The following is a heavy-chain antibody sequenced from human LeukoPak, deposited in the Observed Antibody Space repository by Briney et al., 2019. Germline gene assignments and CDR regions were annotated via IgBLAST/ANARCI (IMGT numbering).Heavy chain of an antibody. CDR2: INHSGST. D-gene: IGHD6-6*01. Sequence: SETLSLTCAAYGGSFSGYYWSWIRQPPGKGLDWIGEINHSGSTNYNPSLKSRVTISVDTSKNQFSLKLSSVTAADTAVYYCARVSIAARETFDYWGQGTLVTVSS. V-gene: IGHV4-34*01. CDR3: ARVSIAARETFDY. CDR1: GGSFSGYY. J-gene: IGHJ4*02.